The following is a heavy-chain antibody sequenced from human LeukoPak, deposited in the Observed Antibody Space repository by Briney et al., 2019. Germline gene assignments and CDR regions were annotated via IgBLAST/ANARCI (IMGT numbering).Heavy chain of an antibody. J-gene: IGHJ4*02. Sequence: GGSLRLSCAASGFTFSGYEMNWVRQAPGKGLEWVSYSSSSGSTTYYADSVKGRFSISRDNAKNSLYLQMNSLRAEDTAVYYCARGPYDSYFDYWGQGTLVTVPS. V-gene: IGHV3-48*03. CDR2: SSSSGSTT. D-gene: IGHD5-12*01. CDR1: GFTFSGYE. CDR3: ARGPYDSYFDY.